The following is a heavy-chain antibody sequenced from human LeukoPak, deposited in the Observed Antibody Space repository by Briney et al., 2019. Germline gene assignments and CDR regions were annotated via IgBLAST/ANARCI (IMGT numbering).Heavy chain of an antibody. CDR3: ARGGASSSWSAPWFDP. CDR2: IIPILGIA. CDR1: GGTFSSYA. Sequence: GASVKVSCKASGGTFSSYAISWVRQAPGQGLEWMGRIIPILGIANYAQKFQGRVTITADKSTSTAYMELSSLRSEDTAVYYCARGGASSSWSAPWFDPWGQGTLVTVSS. D-gene: IGHD6-13*01. V-gene: IGHV1-69*04. J-gene: IGHJ5*02.